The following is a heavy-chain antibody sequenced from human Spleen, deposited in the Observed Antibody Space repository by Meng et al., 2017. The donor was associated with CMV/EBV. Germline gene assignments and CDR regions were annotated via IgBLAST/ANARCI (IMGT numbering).Heavy chain of an antibody. CDR3: AKDQKDYDFWSHYQTFYFDY. J-gene: IGHJ4*02. CDR1: GFTFSSYG. D-gene: IGHD3-3*01. Sequence: GESLKISCAASGFTFSSYGMHWVRQAPGKGLEWVAFIRYDGSNKYYADSVKGRFTISRDNSKNSLYLQMNSLRAEDTAVYYCAKDQKDYDFWSHYQTFYFDYWGQGTLVTVSS. V-gene: IGHV3-30*02. CDR2: IRYDGSNK.